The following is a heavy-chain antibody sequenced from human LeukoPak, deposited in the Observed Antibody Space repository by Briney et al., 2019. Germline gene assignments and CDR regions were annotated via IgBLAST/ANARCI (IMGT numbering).Heavy chain of an antibody. CDR2: IWSDASDK. J-gene: IGHJ4*02. Sequence: GGSLRLSCSASGFTFSHDGMHWVRQAPGTGLEWVAVIWSDASDKYYANSVKGRFTISRDNFKNSLYLQMNSLRAEDTAVYYCAKDAQRGFDYSNSLDYWGQGTRVTVSS. D-gene: IGHD4-11*01. CDR1: GFTFSHDG. CDR3: AKDAQRGFDYSNSLDY. V-gene: IGHV3-33*06.